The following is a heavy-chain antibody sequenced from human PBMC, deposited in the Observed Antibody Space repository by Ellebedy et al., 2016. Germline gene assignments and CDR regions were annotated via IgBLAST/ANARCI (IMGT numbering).Heavy chain of an antibody. CDR1: GFTFSSYG. Sequence: GGSLRLXXAASGFTFSSYGMYWVRQAPGKGLEWVAVIWYDGSNKYYADSVKGRFTISRDNSKNTLYLQLNSLRAEDTAVYYCAREGDAAMAAVFEYWGQGTLVTVSS. CDR2: IWYDGSNK. J-gene: IGHJ4*02. CDR3: AREGDAAMAAVFEY. D-gene: IGHD5-18*01. V-gene: IGHV3-33*01.